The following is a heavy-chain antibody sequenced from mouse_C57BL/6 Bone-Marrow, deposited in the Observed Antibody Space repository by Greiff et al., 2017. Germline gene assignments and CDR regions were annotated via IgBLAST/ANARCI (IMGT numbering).Heavy chain of an antibody. V-gene: IGHV1-26*01. CDR3: ARGAIYDGPFDD. CDR1: GYTFTDYY. Sequence: VQLQQSGPELVKPGASVKISCKASGYTFTDYYLNWVKQSHGKSLEWIGDINPNNGGTSYNQKFKGKATFTVDKSSSSAYMELRSLTSEDSEVYYCARGAIYDGPFDDWGQGTTLTVSS. CDR2: INPNNGGT. J-gene: IGHJ2*01. D-gene: IGHD2-3*01.